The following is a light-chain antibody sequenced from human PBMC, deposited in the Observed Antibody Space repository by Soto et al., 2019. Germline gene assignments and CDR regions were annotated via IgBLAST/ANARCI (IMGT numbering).Light chain of an antibody. CDR2: GAS. V-gene: IGKV3-20*01. Sequence: EIVLTQSPGTTSLSPGDRATLSCRASQNVYNNLLAWYKQRPGQAPRLLIYGASNRATGIPDRFSGSGSGTDFTLTISRLEPEDFAVYYCQQYGSSGTFGQGTKVDIK. CDR3: QQYGSSGT. CDR1: QNVYNNL. J-gene: IGKJ1*01.